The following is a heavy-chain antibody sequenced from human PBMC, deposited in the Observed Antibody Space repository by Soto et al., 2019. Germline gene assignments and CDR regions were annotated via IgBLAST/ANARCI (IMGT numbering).Heavy chain of an antibody. V-gene: IGHV1-18*01. CDR1: GYTFSSYG. J-gene: IGHJ4*02. CDR3: ARGKEKCSGGTCYFVY. Sequence: QVQLVQSGGGVKKPGTSVKVSCKASGYTFSSYGVNWVRQAPGQGLEWMGWISPFNGNTNYAPKFHGRGTRTTDTSTNTAYMEMRSLTSDDTAVYYCARGKEKCSGGTCYFVYWGQGTLVTVSS. CDR2: ISPFNGNT. D-gene: IGHD2-15*01.